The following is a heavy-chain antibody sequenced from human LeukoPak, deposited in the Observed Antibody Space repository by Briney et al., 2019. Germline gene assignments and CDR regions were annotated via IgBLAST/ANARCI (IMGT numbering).Heavy chain of an antibody. CDR1: GGTFSSYA. Sequence: SVKVSCKASGGTFSSYAISWVRQAPGQGLEWMGGIIPIFGTANYAQKFQGRVTITADESTSTAYMELSSLRSEDTAVYYCASLDTAKQPLANHWGQGTLVTVSS. D-gene: IGHD5-18*01. V-gene: IGHV1-69*13. CDR3: ASLDTAKQPLANH. J-gene: IGHJ5*02. CDR2: IIPIFGTA.